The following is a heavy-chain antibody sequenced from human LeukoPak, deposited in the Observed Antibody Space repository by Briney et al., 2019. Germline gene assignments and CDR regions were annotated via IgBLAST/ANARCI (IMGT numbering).Heavy chain of an antibody. CDR1: GFTFSGYW. V-gene: IGHV3-7*01. CDR2: IKQDGSDK. J-gene: IGHJ6*02. CDR3: ARVVGYQLLYYYYGMDV. Sequence: GGSLRLSCAASGFTFSGYWMSWVRQAPGKGLEWVANIKQDGSDKYYVDSVKGRFTISRDNARNSLYLQMNSLRAEDTAVFYCARVVGYQLLYYYYGMDVWGQGTTVTVSS. D-gene: IGHD2-2*01.